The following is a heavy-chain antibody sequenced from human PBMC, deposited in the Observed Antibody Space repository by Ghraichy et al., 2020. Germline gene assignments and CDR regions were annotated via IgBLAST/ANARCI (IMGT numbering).Heavy chain of an antibody. J-gene: IGHJ4*02. Sequence: GGSLRLSCAASGFTFSGSAMHWVRQASGKGLEWVGRIRSKANSYATAYAASVKGRFTISRDDSKNTAYLQMNSLKTEDTAVYYCTPMIVGATSPRDYWGQGTLVTVSS. V-gene: IGHV3-73*01. CDR3: TPMIVGATSPRDY. CDR2: IRSKANSYAT. CDR1: GFTFSGSA. D-gene: IGHD1-26*01.